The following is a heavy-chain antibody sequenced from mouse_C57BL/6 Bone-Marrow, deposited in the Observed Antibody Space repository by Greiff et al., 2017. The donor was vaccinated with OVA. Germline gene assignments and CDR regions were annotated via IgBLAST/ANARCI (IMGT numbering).Heavy chain of an antibody. CDR2: IDPANGNT. J-gene: IGHJ1*03. Sequence: EVKLVESVAELVRPGASVKLSCTASGFNIKNTYMHWVKQRPEQGLEWIGRIDPANGNTKYAPKFQGKATITADTSSNTAYLQLSSLTSEDTAIYYCASEGYYGSSYLWYFDVWGTGTTVTVSS. D-gene: IGHD1-1*01. CDR3: ASEGYYGSSYLWYFDV. V-gene: IGHV14-3*01. CDR1: GFNIKNTY.